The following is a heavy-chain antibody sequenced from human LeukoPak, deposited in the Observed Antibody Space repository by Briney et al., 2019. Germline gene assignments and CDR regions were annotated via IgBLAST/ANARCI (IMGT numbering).Heavy chain of an antibody. CDR1: GFTVSSNY. Sequence: GGSLRLSCAASGFTVSSNYMSWVRQAPGKGLEWVSVIYSDGSTYYADSVKGRFTISRDNSKNTLYLQMNSLKAEDTAVYYCARDPDGYRQGHHFDYWGQGTLVTVSS. J-gene: IGHJ4*02. V-gene: IGHV3-66*01. CDR3: ARDPDGYRQGHHFDY. CDR2: IYSDGST. D-gene: IGHD5-18*01.